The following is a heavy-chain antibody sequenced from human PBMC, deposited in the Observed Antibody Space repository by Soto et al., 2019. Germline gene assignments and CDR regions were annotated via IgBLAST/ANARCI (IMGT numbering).Heavy chain of an antibody. J-gene: IGHJ4*02. CDR1: GYTFTSYG. CDR3: ARDNNGRGSSWPFDY. D-gene: IGHD6-13*01. V-gene: IGHV1-18*04. Sequence: QVQLVQSGAEVKKPGASVKVSRKASGYTFTSYGISWVRQAPGQGLEWMGWISAYNGNTNYAQKLQGRVTMTTDTSTSTAYMELRSLRSDDTAVYYCARDNNGRGSSWPFDYWGQGTLVTVSS. CDR2: ISAYNGNT.